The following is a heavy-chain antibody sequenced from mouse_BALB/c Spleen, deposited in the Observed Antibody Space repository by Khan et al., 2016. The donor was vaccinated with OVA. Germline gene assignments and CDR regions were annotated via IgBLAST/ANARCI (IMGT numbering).Heavy chain of an antibody. CDR2: ISSVAYSI. CDR1: GFTFIDYG. J-gene: IGHJ3*01. Sequence: EVELVESGGGLVQPGGSRKLSCAASGFTFIDYGMAWVRQTPGKGPEWIALISSVAYSIYYADTVTGRFTISIENAKNTLYLEMSSLRSDDTAMYYCARGGFAYWGQGTLVTVSA. CDR3: ARGGFAY. V-gene: IGHV5-15*02.